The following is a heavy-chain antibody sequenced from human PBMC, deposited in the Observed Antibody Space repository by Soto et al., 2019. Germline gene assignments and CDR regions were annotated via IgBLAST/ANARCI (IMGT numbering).Heavy chain of an antibody. CDR2: FDTDGVGT. CDR1: GFTPGSHR. CDR3: ATVFDL. V-gene: IGHV3-74*01. J-gene: IGHJ5*02. Sequence: DVQLVESGGGLVQPGGSLRVSCAASGFTPGSHRIHWLRQPPGKGLEWVSRFDTDGVGTSYADSVKGRFTSSTDNAKNTVYLQMNGLRAEDTAVYYCATVFDLWGQGTLVTVSS.